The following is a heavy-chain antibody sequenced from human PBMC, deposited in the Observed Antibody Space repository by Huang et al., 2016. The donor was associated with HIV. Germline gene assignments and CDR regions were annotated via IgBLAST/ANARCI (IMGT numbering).Heavy chain of an antibody. CDR1: GYTFTQYP. CDR3: ATTAFDY. J-gene: IGHJ4*02. Sequence: QVHLVQSGAEVRRPGASVKISCKTFGYTFTQYPMHWVRQAPGQGLEGVGWINTGNGTTRYAPKVQGRVTSSRDRSASAGVMELTGLTYKDTGVYYCATTAFDYWGQGTLVTVSP. V-gene: IGHV1-3*04. CDR2: INTGNGTT.